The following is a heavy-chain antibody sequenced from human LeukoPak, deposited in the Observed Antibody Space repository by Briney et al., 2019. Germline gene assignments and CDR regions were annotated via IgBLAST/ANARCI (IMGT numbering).Heavy chain of an antibody. CDR1: GFTFSSYS. Sequence: PGGSLRLSCAASGFTFSSYSMNWVRQAPGKGLEWVSSISSSSSYIYYADSVKGRFTISRDNAKNSLYLQMNSLRAEDTAVYYCASVGAGGGNDAFDIWGQGTMVTVSS. D-gene: IGHD4-23*01. CDR2: ISSSSSYI. CDR3: ASVGAGGGNDAFDI. J-gene: IGHJ3*02. V-gene: IGHV3-21*01.